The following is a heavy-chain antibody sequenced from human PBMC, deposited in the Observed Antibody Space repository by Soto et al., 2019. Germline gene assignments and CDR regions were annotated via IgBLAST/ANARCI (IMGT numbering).Heavy chain of an antibody. D-gene: IGHD1-26*01. CDR1: GFTFSSYA. V-gene: IGHV3-30-3*01. Sequence: QVQLVESGGGVVQPGRSLRLSCAASGFTFSSYAMHWVRQAPGKGLEWVAVISYDGSNKYYADSVKGRFTISRDNSKNTLYLQMNSLRAEDTAVYYCATFIVGATNFDYWGQGTLVTVSS. CDR3: ATFIVGATNFDY. CDR2: ISYDGSNK. J-gene: IGHJ4*02.